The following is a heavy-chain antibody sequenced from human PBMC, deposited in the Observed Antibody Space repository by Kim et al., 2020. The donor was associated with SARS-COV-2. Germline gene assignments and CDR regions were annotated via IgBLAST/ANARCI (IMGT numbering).Heavy chain of an antibody. CDR3: ARRTSGSHVPIDF. Sequence: SETLSLTCSISGGSIRGYYWYWIRQPPNKGLEWIASILYSGSTEHNPSLEGRVTISADTSKNQFSLTLTSATAADTAVYYCARRTSGSHVPIDFWGQGTKVIVSS. V-gene: IGHV4-59*08. J-gene: IGHJ3*01. CDR1: GGSIRGYY. CDR2: ILYSGST. D-gene: IGHD1-26*01.